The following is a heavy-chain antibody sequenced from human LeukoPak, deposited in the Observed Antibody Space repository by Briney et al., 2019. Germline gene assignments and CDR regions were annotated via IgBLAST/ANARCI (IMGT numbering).Heavy chain of an antibody. Sequence: PGGSLRLSCSASGFTFSSYSMNWVRQAPGKGLEWVSSISSSSYIYYADSVKGRFTISRDNAKNSLYLQMNSLRAEDTAVYYCARDWAAMATATNFDYWGQGTLVTVSS. CDR3: ARDWAAMATATNFDY. V-gene: IGHV3-21*01. J-gene: IGHJ4*02. CDR2: ISSSSYI. D-gene: IGHD5-24*01. CDR1: GFTFSSYS.